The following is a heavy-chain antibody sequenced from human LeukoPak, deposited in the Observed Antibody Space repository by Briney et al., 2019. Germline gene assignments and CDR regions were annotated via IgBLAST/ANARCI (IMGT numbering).Heavy chain of an antibody. V-gene: IGHV4-30-2*01. CDR1: GGSITSGDYY. D-gene: IGHD6-19*01. CDR2: IYHSGTT. J-gene: IGHJ4*02. CDR3: ARQRGWGLDY. Sequence: PSETLSLTCTVSGGSITSGDYYWSWIRQPPGKGLEWIGYIYHSGTTYYNPSLKSRVTISVDTSKNQFSLKLSSVTAADTAVYYCARQRGWGLDYWGQGTLVTVSS.